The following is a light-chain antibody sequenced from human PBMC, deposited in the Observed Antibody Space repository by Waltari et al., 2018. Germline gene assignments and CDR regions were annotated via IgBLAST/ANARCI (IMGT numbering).Light chain of an antibody. CDR3: QHYVRLPAT. Sequence: DIVLTPSPGSLSSSQGERVTLSCRASQSVSRALAWYQQKPGQAPRLLIFGASNRAPGIPDRFSGSGSETDFSLTISRLEPEDFAVYYCQHYVRLPATFGRGTKVEIK. J-gene: IGKJ1*01. CDR2: GAS. V-gene: IGKV3-20*01. CDR1: QSVSRA.